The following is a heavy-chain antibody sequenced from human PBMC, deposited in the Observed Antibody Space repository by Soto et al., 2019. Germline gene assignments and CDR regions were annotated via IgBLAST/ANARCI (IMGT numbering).Heavy chain of an antibody. CDR2: ISDSGRT. J-gene: IGHJ4*02. CDR3: ARDYSGSGIYAD. Sequence: PSETLSLTCAVSGGSTTSRNWWSWVRQPPGKGLEWIGEISDSGRTNYSPSLKSRVTISMDRSKTQFSLRLTSVTAADTAVYYCARDYSGSGIYADWGQGTLVTGSS. CDR1: GGSTTSRNW. V-gene: IGHV4-4*02. D-gene: IGHD3-10*01.